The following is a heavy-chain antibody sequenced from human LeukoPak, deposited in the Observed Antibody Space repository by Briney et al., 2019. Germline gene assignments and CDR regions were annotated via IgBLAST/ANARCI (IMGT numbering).Heavy chain of an antibody. J-gene: IGHJ3*01. Sequence: GGSLRLSCAASGFTFSTAWMHWVRQAPGKGLVWVSRIYSDGSDKTYADSVRGRFTISRDNAKNTVYLQMNSLRAEDGAVYYCASDSGHAFYFWGQGTMVTASS. CDR2: IYSDGSDK. V-gene: IGHV3-74*01. D-gene: IGHD3-10*01. CDR1: GFTFSTAW. CDR3: ASDSGHAFYF.